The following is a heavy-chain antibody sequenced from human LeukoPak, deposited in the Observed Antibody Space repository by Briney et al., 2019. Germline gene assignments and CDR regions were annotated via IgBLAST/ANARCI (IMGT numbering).Heavy chain of an antibody. D-gene: IGHD1-26*01. CDR3: ARDPYRDNFFDP. Sequence: SETLSLTCTVSGGSISGSYWSWIRQPPGEGLEWIGSFYYSGNTNYNPSLKSRVTISVDTSKNQFSLNLSSVTAADTVVYYCARDPYRDNFFDPWGQGTLVTVSS. CDR1: GGSISGSY. V-gene: IGHV4-59*01. J-gene: IGHJ5*02. CDR2: FYYSGNT.